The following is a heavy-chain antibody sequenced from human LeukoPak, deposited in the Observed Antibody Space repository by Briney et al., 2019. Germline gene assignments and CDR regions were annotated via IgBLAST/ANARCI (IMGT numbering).Heavy chain of an antibody. CDR3: ATTYYDILTGYWHDAFDI. V-gene: IGHV4-59*08. CDR1: GGSISSYY. Sequence: SETLSLTCTVSGGSISSYYWSWIRQPPGKGLEWIGYIYYSGSTNYNPSLKSRVTISVDTSKSQFSLKLSSVTAADTAVYYCATTYYDILTGYWHDAFDIWGQGTMVTVSS. CDR2: IYYSGST. J-gene: IGHJ3*02. D-gene: IGHD3-9*01.